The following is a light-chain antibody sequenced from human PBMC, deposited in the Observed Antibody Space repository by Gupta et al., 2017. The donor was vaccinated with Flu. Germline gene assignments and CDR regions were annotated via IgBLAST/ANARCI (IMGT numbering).Light chain of an antibody. J-gene: IGKJ3*01. V-gene: IGKV1-12*01. CDR3: QQASSVPPFT. Sequence: DIQMTQSPSSVSASVGDRVTITCRASHDISNWLAWYQQKPGKAPKRLIYAASNLQSGVPSRFSGSRSGTDFTLTISSVQPEDCATYYCQQASSVPPFTFGPGTKVGVK. CDR2: AAS. CDR1: HDISNW.